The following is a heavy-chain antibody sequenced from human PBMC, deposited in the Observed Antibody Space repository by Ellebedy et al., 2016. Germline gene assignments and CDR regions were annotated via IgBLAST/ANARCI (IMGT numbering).Heavy chain of an antibody. Sequence: ASVKVSXXASGYTFTSYGINWVRQATGQGLEWMGWMNPISGDTGYAQKFQGRVTMTRSTSISTAYMELSSLSSEDSAVYYCARIRSHCSSSTCNLDSWGQGTLVTVSS. J-gene: IGHJ5*02. CDR2: MNPISGDT. V-gene: IGHV1-8*02. D-gene: IGHD2-2*01. CDR3: ARIRSHCSSSTCNLDS. CDR1: GYTFTSYG.